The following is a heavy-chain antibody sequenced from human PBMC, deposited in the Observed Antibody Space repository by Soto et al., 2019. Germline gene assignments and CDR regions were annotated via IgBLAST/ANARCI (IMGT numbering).Heavy chain of an antibody. Sequence: SETLSLTCTVSGVTIISYYWSWIRQPPGKGLEWIGYIYYSGSTNYNPSLKSRVTISVDTSKNQFSLKLSSVTAADTAVYYCARFWDRDWFDPWGQGTLVTVSS. J-gene: IGHJ5*02. CDR1: GVTIISYY. D-gene: IGHD3-16*01. CDR2: IYYSGST. CDR3: ARFWDRDWFDP. V-gene: IGHV4-59*08.